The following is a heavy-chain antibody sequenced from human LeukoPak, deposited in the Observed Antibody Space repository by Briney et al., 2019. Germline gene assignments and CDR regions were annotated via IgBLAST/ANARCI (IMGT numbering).Heavy chain of an antibody. CDR3: AREPYCSGGTCYLHYFDY. Sequence: SETLSLTCAVSGGSISSGGYSWSWIRQPPGKGLEWIGYIYYSGSTYYNPSLKSRVTISVDTSKNQFSLKMNSVTAADTAVYYCAREPYCSGGTCYLHYFDYWGQGTLVTVSS. CDR1: GGSISSGGYS. CDR2: IYYSGST. J-gene: IGHJ4*02. V-gene: IGHV4-30-4*07. D-gene: IGHD2-15*01.